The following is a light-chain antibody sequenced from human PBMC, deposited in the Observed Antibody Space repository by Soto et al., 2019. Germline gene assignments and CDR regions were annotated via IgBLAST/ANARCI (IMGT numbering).Light chain of an antibody. CDR2: AAS. CDR3: QQSYSSPRT. CDR1: QSISSY. Sequence: DIQMTQFPSSLSASVGDRVTITCRTSQSISSYLNWYQQKPGKAPKLLIYAASSLQSGGPARFSCSVSGTDFTLNISSLQPEDFATYYCQQSYSSPRTFGQGTQVEIK. J-gene: IGKJ1*01. V-gene: IGKV1-39*01.